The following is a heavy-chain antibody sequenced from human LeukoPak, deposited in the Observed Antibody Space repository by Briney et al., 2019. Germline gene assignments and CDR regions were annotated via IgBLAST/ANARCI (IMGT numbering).Heavy chain of an antibody. CDR3: ARGGSYLSAFDI. D-gene: IGHD1-26*01. J-gene: IGHJ3*02. CDR2: IYSGGST. CDR1: GFTVSSNY. V-gene: IGHV3-53*01. Sequence: PPGRSLRLSCAASGFTVSSNYMSWVRQAPGKGLEWVSIIYSGGSTFYADSVKGRFTISRDNSKNTLYLQMNSLRAEDTAVYYCARGGSYLSAFDIWGQGTMVTVSS.